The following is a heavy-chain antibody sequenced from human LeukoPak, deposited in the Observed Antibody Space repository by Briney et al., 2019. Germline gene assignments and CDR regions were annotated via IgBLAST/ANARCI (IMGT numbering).Heavy chain of an antibody. J-gene: IGHJ6*03. CDR3: ARQGNYYGSGSYYILYYYYMDV. CDR1: GGSISSSSYY. V-gene: IGHV4-39*01. CDR2: IYYSGST. D-gene: IGHD3-10*01. Sequence: SETLSLTCTVSGGSISSSSYYWGWIRQPPGKGLQWIGSIYYSGSTYYNPSLKSRVTISVDTSKNQFSLKLSSVTAADTAVYYCARQGNYYGSGSYYILYYYYMDVWGKGTTVTVSS.